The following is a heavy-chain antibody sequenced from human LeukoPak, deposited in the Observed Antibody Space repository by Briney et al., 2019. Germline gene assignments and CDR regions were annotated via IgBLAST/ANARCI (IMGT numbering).Heavy chain of an antibody. CDR3: ARDRGSGWKRGSDY. J-gene: IGHJ4*02. CDR1: GYTFTSYA. D-gene: IGHD6-19*01. V-gene: IGHV1-3*03. CDR2: INAGNGNT. Sequence: GASVKVSCKASGYTFTSYAMHWVGRATGQRLEWMGWINAGNGNTKYSQEFQGRVTITRDASASTAYMELSSLRSEDMAVYYCARDRGSGWKRGSDYWGQGTLVTVSS.